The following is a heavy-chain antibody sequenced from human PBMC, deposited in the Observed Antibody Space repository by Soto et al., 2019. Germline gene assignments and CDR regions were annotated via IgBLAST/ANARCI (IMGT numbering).Heavy chain of an antibody. CDR1: GGTFSSYA. Sequence: ASVKVSCKASGGTFSSYAISWVRQAPGQGLEWMGGIIPIFGTANYAQKFQGRVTITADESTSTAYMELSSLRSEDTAVYYCARGADSYYYYGMDVWGQGTTVTVSS. J-gene: IGHJ6*02. CDR2: IIPIFGTA. D-gene: IGHD2-21*02. CDR3: ARGADSYYYYGMDV. V-gene: IGHV1-69*13.